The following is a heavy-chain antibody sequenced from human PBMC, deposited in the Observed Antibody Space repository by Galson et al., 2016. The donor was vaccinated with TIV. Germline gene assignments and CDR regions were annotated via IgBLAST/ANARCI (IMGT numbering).Heavy chain of an antibody. V-gene: IGHV1-2*02. J-gene: IGHJ4*02. CDR3: ARSYYYGSGSGVDY. D-gene: IGHD3-10*01. CDR2: TNANTGGT. Sequence: SVKVSCKASGGTFSTYAVNWVRQAPGQGLEWMGWTNANTGGTISAQKFQGRLTMTRDTSISTAYMELTRLTSDDTAVYYCARSYYYGSGSGVDYWGQGTLVTVSS. CDR1: GGTFSTYA.